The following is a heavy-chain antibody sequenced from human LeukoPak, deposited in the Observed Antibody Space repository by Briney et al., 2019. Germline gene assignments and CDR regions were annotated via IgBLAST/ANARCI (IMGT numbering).Heavy chain of an antibody. CDR1: GFTFSTYW. V-gene: IGHV3-74*01. CDR3: ARAPSEIGGYYPEYFRH. CDR2: IKSDGST. D-gene: IGHD3-22*01. Sequence: GGSLRLSCAASGFTFSTYWMHWVRQAAGKGLVWVSRIKSDGSTNYADSVKGRFTISRDNANNTLSLQMNSLRPEDTGVYYCARAPSEIGGYYPEYFRHWGQGTLVTVSS. J-gene: IGHJ1*01.